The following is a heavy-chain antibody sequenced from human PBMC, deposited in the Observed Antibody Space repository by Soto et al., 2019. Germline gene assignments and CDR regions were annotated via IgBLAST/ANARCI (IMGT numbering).Heavy chain of an antibody. CDR3: ARDLVSSGAGIPPRGVQEYYYYYGMDV. CDR2: ISAYNGNT. J-gene: IGHJ6*02. V-gene: IGHV1-18*01. Sequence: ASVKVSCKASGYTFTSYGISWVRQAPGQGLEWMGWISAYNGNTNYAQKLQGRVTMTTDTSTSTAYMELRSLRSDDTAVYYCARDLVSSGAGIPPRGVQEYYYYYGMDVWGQGTTVTVSS. CDR1: GYTFTSYG. D-gene: IGHD3-10*01.